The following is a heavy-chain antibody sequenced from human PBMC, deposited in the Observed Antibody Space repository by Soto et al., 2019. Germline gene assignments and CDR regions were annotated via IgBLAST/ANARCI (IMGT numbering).Heavy chain of an antibody. J-gene: IGHJ4*02. Sequence: EVQLLESGGGLGQPGGSLRLSCTASGFSFRNYAMTWVRRSPGKGLEWVSTISGVGGATYSADSVKGRFTISRDDSKNTLFLQMDNLRAEDTAVYFCVKGSRPIPNVSGLVYGRYWGQGTSVTVSS. CDR3: VKGSRPIPNVSGLVYGRY. CDR1: GFSFRNYA. CDR2: ISGVGGAT. V-gene: IGHV3-23*01. D-gene: IGHD6-19*01.